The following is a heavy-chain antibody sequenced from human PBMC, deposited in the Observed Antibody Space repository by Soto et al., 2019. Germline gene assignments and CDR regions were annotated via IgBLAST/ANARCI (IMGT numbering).Heavy chain of an antibody. CDR3: ARGELTPILSYFNY. J-gene: IGHJ4*02. CDR1: GGSISSGDYY. D-gene: IGHD2-21*02. V-gene: IGHV4-30-4*01. Sequence: PSETLSLTCTVSGGSISSGDYYWSWIRQPPGKGLEWIGYIYYSGSTYYNPSLKSRVTISVDTSKNQFSLKLSSVTAADTAVYYCARGELTPILSYFNYWGQGTLVTVSS. CDR2: IYYSGST.